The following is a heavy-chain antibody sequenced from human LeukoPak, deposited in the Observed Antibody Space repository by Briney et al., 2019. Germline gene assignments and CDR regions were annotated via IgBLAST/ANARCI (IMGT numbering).Heavy chain of an antibody. V-gene: IGHV3-30*04. CDR1: GFTFSSYA. Sequence: GGSLRLSCAASGFTFSSYAMHWVRQAPGKGLEWVAVISYDGSNKYYADSVKGRFTISRDNSKNTLYLQMNSLRAEDTAVYYCARDGPSGSYPLYYFDYWGQGTLVTVSS. D-gene: IGHD1-26*01. CDR3: ARDGPSGSYPLYYFDY. CDR2: ISYDGSNK. J-gene: IGHJ4*02.